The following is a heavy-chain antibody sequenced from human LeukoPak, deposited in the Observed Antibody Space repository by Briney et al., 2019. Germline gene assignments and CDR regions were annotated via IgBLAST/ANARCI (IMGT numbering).Heavy chain of an antibody. CDR3: ASTTGTTAGPDAFDI. Sequence: ASVKVSCKASGYTFTSYGISWVRQAPGQGLEWMGWISAYNGNTNYAQKLQGRVTITTDTSTSTAYMELRSLRSDDTAVYYCASTTGTTAGPDAFDIWGQGTMVTVSS. V-gene: IGHV1-18*01. CDR2: ISAYNGNT. D-gene: IGHD1-1*01. CDR1: GYTFTSYG. J-gene: IGHJ3*02.